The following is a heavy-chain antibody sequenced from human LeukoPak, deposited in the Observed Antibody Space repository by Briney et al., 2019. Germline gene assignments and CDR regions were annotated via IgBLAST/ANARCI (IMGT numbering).Heavy chain of an antibody. CDR3: AKDLSGWYYFDY. Sequence: GGSLRLSCAASGFTFSSYAMSWVRQAPGKGLEWVSAISGSGGSTYYADSVKGRFTISRDKTKNTLYLQMNSLRAEDTAVYYCAKDLSGWYYFDYWGQGTLVTVSS. D-gene: IGHD6-19*01. J-gene: IGHJ4*02. CDR1: GFTFSSYA. CDR2: ISGSGGST. V-gene: IGHV3-23*01.